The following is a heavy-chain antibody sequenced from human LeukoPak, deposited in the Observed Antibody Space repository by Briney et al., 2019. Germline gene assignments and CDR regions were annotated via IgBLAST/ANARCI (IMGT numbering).Heavy chain of an antibody. J-gene: IGHJ5*02. Sequence: PGGSLRLSCAASGFTFSSYWMSWVRQVPGKGLVWVSHINSDGSNIRYADSVKGRFTISRDNAKNTLYLQMNSLRAEDTAVYYCARDLIAAAATPWGQGTLVTVSS. CDR1: GFTFSSYW. CDR3: ARDLIAAAATP. D-gene: IGHD6-13*01. V-gene: IGHV3-74*01. CDR2: INSDGSNI.